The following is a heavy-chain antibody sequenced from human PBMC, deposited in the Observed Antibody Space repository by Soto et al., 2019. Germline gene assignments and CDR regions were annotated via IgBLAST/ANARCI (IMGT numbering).Heavy chain of an antibody. CDR3: ARSPNYYYYGFDD. CDR2: IYYSGST. V-gene: IGHV4-61*08. CDR1: GGSVSSGDYF. J-gene: IGHJ6*02. Sequence: SETLSLTCTVSGGSVSSGDYFWSWLRQSPGKRLEWIAYIYYSGSTNYNPSLKSRATISADTPKSQVSLTLTSMTAAEAALYYCARSPNYYYYGFDDWGQGTAVTVSS.